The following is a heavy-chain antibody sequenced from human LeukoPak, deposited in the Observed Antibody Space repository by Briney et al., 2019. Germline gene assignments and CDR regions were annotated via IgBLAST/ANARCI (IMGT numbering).Heavy chain of an antibody. J-gene: IGHJ4*02. Sequence: GASVKVSCKASGYTFTSYGISWVRHAPGQGLEWMGWISAYNGNTNYAQKLQGRVTMTTDTSTSTAYMELRSLRTDDTAVYYCLVVVVAATGDYWGQGTVVTVYS. CDR3: LVVVVAATGDY. CDR2: ISAYNGNT. V-gene: IGHV1-18*01. D-gene: IGHD2-15*01. CDR1: GYTFTSYG.